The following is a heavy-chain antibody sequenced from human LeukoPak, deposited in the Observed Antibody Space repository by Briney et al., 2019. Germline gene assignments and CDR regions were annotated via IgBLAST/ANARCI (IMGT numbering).Heavy chain of an antibody. CDR1: GGSISSYY. V-gene: IGHV4-59*01. D-gene: IGHD4-17*01. CDR3: ASNLYGARIDI. Sequence: SETLSLTCTVSGGSISSYYWSWIRQPPGRGLEWIGYIYYSGSTNYNPSLKSRVTISVDTSKNQFSLKLSSVTAADTAVYYCASNLYGARIDIWGQGTMVTVSS. CDR2: IYYSGST. J-gene: IGHJ3*02.